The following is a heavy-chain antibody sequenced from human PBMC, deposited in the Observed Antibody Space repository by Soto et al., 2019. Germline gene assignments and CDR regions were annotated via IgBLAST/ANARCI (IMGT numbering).Heavy chain of an antibody. CDR2: IYSGGST. CDR3: ARDPWAADY. J-gene: IGHJ4*02. D-gene: IGHD3-16*01. V-gene: IGHV3-66*01. Sequence: GSLRLSCAAAGVTGSTKYMSWVRQAPGKGLEWVSVIYSGGSTFYADSVRGRFTISRDNSKNTVNLQMNSLRAEDTAVYYCARDPWAADYWGQGTLVTVSS. CDR1: GVTGSTKY.